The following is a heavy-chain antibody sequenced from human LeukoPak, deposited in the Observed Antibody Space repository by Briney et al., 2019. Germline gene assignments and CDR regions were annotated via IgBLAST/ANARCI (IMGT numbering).Heavy chain of an antibody. CDR1: GFTFSSYA. CDR2: ISYDGSNK. Sequence: GGSLRLSCAASGFTFSSYAMHWVRQAPGKGLEWVAVISYDGSNKYYADSVKGRFTISRDNSKNTLYLQMNSLRVEDTAVNYCARNYGDYWGQGTLVTVSS. J-gene: IGHJ4*02. V-gene: IGHV3-30*14. CDR3: ARNYGDY.